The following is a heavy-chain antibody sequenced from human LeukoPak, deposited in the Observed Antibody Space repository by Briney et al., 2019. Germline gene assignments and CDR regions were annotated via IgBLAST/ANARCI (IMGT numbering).Heavy chain of an antibody. D-gene: IGHD3-10*01. Sequence: SETLSLTCTVSGGSISSSSYYWGWIRQPPGKGLEWIGSIYYSGSTYYNPSLKSRVTISVDTSKNQFSLKLSSVTAADTAVYYCARDKVVRGVIGAVWFDPWGQGTLVTVSS. J-gene: IGHJ5*02. CDR2: IYYSGST. CDR3: ARDKVVRGVIGAVWFDP. CDR1: GGSISSSSYY. V-gene: IGHV4-39*07.